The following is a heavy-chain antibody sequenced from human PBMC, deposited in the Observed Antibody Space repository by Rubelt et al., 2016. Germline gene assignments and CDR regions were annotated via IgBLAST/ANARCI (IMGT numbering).Heavy chain of an antibody. Sequence: VRQAPGKGLVWVSRINSDGSSTSYADSVKGRFTISRDNAKNTLYLQMNSLRAEDTAVYYCARDYTYYYYYYGMDVWGQGTTVTVSS. CDR3: ARDYTYYYYYYGMDV. CDR2: INSDGSST. J-gene: IGHJ6*02. D-gene: IGHD2-2*02. V-gene: IGHV3-74*01.